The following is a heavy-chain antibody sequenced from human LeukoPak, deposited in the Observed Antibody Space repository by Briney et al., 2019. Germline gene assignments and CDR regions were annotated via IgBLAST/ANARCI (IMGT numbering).Heavy chain of an antibody. CDR3: ATVGGSADY. CDR2: ISYDGTNK. D-gene: IGHD2-15*01. Sequence: GGSLRLSCAASGFTFSTYAIHWVRQAPGKGLEWVAVISYDGTNKYYSDSVRGRFAISRDNPKNTLYLQMNNLRPGDTAAYYCATVGGSADYWGQGTLVSVSS. CDR1: GFTFSTYA. J-gene: IGHJ4*02. V-gene: IGHV3-30*03.